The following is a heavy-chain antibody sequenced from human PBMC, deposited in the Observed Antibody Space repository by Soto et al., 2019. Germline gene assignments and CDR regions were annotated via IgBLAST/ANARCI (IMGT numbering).Heavy chain of an antibody. J-gene: IGHJ6*02. CDR2: IYSGGST. D-gene: IGHD2-15*01. CDR1: GVTVSSNY. CDR3: ARFKVDTASVDMDV. V-gene: IGHV3-53*01. Sequence: GGSLRLSCAASGVTVSSNYMIWVRQAPGKGLEWVSVIYSGGSTYYADSVNGRFTISRDNSKNTLYLQINSLRGVATAVYYCARFKVDTASVDMDVLGQGNTVTVSS.